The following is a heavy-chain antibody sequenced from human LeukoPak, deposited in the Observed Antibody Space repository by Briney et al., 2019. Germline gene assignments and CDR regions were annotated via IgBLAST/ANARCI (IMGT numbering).Heavy chain of an antibody. V-gene: IGHV5-51*01. Sequence: PGESLKISCKGSGYRFTSYWIGWVRQMPGKGLEWMGIIYPGDSDTRYSPSFQGQVTISADKSISTAYLQWSSLKASDTAMYYCARQAASVDYYYYGMDVWGQGTTVTVSS. CDR1: GYRFTSYW. CDR2: IYPGDSDT. CDR3: ARQAASVDYYYYGMDV. J-gene: IGHJ6*02. D-gene: IGHD2-15*01.